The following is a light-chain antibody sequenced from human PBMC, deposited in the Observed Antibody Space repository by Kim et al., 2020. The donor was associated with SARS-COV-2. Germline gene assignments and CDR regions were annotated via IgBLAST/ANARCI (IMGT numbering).Light chain of an antibody. CDR1: TGAVTSTYY. CDR2: STN. CDR3: LLYFGSAQRYV. V-gene: IGLV7-43*01. Sequence: GTVTLTSSSSTGAVTSTYYPNWFQQRPGQAPMSLIYSTNNKHSWTPARFSGSLLGGKASLTLSGVQPEDEADYYCLLYFGSAQRYVFGTGTKFTVL. J-gene: IGLJ1*01.